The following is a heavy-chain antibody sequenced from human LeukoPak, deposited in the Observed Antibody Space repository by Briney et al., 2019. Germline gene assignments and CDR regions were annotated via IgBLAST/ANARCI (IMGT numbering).Heavy chain of an antibody. D-gene: IGHD6-13*01. J-gene: IGHJ4*02. CDR3: AKGYSSSWLYYFDY. Sequence: GGSLRLSCAASGFTFEDYAMHWVRQAPGKGLEWVSGISWNSGSIGYADSVKGRFTISRDNAKNSLYLQMNSLRAEDTALYYCAKGYSSSWLYYFDYWGQGTLVTVSS. CDR2: ISWNSGSI. V-gene: IGHV3-9*01. CDR1: GFTFEDYA.